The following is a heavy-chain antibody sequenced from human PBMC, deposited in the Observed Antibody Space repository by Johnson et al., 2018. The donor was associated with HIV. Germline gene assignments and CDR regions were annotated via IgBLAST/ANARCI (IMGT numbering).Heavy chain of an antibody. Sequence: VQLVESGGGLVKPGGYLRLSCAASGFTFSSSWMTWVRQAPGKGLEWVASIRQEGSEKYYGDSVKGRFTISRDNATNSLYMQINSLRAEDTAVYYCAREGFIPVLLRGGAFDIWGQGTMVTVSS. D-gene: IGHD3-10*01. CDR3: AREGFIPVLLRGGAFDI. J-gene: IGHJ3*02. CDR2: IRQEGSEK. CDR1: GFTFSSSW. V-gene: IGHV3-7*01.